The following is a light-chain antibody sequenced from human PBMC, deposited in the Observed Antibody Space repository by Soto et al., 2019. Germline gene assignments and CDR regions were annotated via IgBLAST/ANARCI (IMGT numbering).Light chain of an antibody. J-gene: IGKJ3*01. CDR1: QSVSSY. CDR3: QQRSNWPPIST. CDR2: DAS. V-gene: IGKV3-11*01. Sequence: EIVLTQSPATLSLSPGERDTLSCRASQSVSSYLAWYQQKPGQAPRLLIYDASNRATGIPARFSGSGSGTDFTLTISSLEPEDFAVYYCQQRSNWPPISTFGPGTKVDIK.